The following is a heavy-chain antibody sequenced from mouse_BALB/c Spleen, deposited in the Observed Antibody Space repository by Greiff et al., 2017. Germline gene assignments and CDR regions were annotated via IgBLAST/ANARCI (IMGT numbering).Heavy chain of an antibody. CDR1: GFTFSSFG. CDR3: ARGTGGYYFDY. Sequence: EVQGVESGGGLVQPGGSRKLSCAASGFTFSSFGMHWVRQAPEKGLEWVAYISSGSSTIYYADTVKGRFTISRDNPKNTLFLQMTSLRSEDTAMYYCARGTGGYYFDYWGQGTTLTVSS. D-gene: IGHD3-3*01. J-gene: IGHJ2*01. V-gene: IGHV5-17*02. CDR2: ISSGSSTI.